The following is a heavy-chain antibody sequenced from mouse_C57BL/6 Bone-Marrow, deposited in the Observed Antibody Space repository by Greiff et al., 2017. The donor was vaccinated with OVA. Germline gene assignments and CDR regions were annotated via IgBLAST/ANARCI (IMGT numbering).Heavy chain of an antibody. CDR3: TRRGKDAMDY. J-gene: IGHJ4*01. D-gene: IGHD1-3*01. CDR2: ISNGGGST. V-gene: IGHV5-12*01. Sequence: EVKLEESGGGLVQPGGSLKLSCAASGFTFSDYYMYWVRQTPEKRLEWVAYISNGGGSTYYPDTVKGRFTISIDNAKNTLYLQMSRLKSEDTAMYYCTRRGKDAMDYWGQGTSVTVSS. CDR1: GFTFSDYY.